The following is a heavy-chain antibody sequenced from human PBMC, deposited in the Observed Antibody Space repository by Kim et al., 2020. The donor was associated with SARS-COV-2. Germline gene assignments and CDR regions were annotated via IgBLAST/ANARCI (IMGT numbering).Heavy chain of an antibody. CDR1: GFTFSSYG. D-gene: IGHD6-13*01. CDR2: IWYDGSNK. Sequence: GGSLRLSCAASGFTFSSYGMHWVRQAPGKGLEWVAIIWYDGSNKYYADSVKGRFTISRDNSKNPLYLQMNSLRAEDTAVYYCARESSSWYGFYYYYMDVWGKGTTVTVSS. V-gene: IGHV3-33*01. J-gene: IGHJ6*03. CDR3: ARESSSWYGFYYYYMDV.